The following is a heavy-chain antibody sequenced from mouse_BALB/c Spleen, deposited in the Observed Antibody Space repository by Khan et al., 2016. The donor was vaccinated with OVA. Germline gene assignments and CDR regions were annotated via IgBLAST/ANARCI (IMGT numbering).Heavy chain of an antibody. CDR1: GYTFTDYY. CDR2: ISPGSGDT. Sequence: QVQLQQSGTELARPGASVKLSCKASGYTFTDYYINWVKQRTGQGLEWIGEISPGSGDTYYNEKFKGKATLTADKSSTTAYMQLSSLTSEASAVDFCARRNYFGYTFAYWGQGTLVTDSA. J-gene: IGHJ3*01. CDR3: ARRNYFGYTFAY. V-gene: IGHV1-77*01. D-gene: IGHD1-2*01.